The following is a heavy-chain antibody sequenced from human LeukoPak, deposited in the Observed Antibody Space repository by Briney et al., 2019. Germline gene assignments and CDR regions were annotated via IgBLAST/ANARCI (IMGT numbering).Heavy chain of an antibody. J-gene: IGHJ6*03. Sequence: GASVKVSCKASGYTFTGYYMHWVRQAPGQGLEWMGWINPNSGGTNYAQKFQGRVTMTRDTSISTAYMELSRLRSDDTAVYYCARGLGVSDYYYYYMDVWGKGTTVNVSS. V-gene: IGHV1-2*02. CDR1: GYTFTGYY. D-gene: IGHD3-10*01. CDR3: ARGLGVSDYYYYYMDV. CDR2: INPNSGGT.